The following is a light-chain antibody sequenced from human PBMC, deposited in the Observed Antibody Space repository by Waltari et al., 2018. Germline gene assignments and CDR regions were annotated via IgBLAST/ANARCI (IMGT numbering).Light chain of an antibody. CDR2: DAV. V-gene: IGKV3-11*01. CDR1: QSISDY. J-gene: IGKJ2*01. Sequence: IVLTQSPATLPLSPGERATLSCRASQSISDYIVWYQQRPGQAPRLLIYDAVNRAPGVPARFIGSGSGTDFTLTISSLEPEDFAVYYCQQRSGWPPNYTFGQGTKLEIK. CDR3: QQRSGWPPNYT.